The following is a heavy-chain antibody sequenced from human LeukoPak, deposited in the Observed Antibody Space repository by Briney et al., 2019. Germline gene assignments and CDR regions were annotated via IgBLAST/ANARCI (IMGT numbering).Heavy chain of an antibody. CDR3: ARDSGNFHYDMDV. J-gene: IGHJ6*02. CDR2: KFSHDGTT. CDR1: GYSFNSHH. Sequence: ASVKVSCKTSGYSFNSHHVHWVRQAPGQGLEWMGVKFSHDGTTSYTQNFQGRLTMTRDTSTSTVYMESSSLRSEDTAVYYCARDSGNFHYDMDVWGQGTTVIVSS. V-gene: IGHV1-46*02. D-gene: IGHD3-10*01.